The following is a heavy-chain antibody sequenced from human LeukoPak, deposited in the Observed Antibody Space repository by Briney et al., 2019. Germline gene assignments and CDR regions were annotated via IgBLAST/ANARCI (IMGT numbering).Heavy chain of an antibody. J-gene: IGHJ5*02. CDR1: GGSFSGYY. Sequence: PSETLSLTCAVYGGSFSGYYWSWIRQPPGKGLEWIGEINHSGSTNYNPSLKSRVTISVDTSKNQFSLKLSSVTAADTAVYYCARGTNSLVVAPAASCWFDPWGQGTLVTVSS. D-gene: IGHD2-2*01. V-gene: IGHV4-34*01. CDR2: INHSGST. CDR3: ARGTNSLVVAPAASCWFDP.